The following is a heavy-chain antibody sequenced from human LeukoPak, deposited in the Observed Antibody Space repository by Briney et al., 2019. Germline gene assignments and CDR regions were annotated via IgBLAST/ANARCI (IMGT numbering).Heavy chain of an antibody. D-gene: IGHD3-3*01. V-gene: IGHV1-8*03. Sequence: GASVKVSCKASGYTFTSYDINWVRQATGQGLEWMGWMNPNSGNTGYAQKFQGRVTITRNTSISTAYMELSSLRSEDTAVYYCARGSLYYDFWSGYYLIDPRGQGTLVTVSS. CDR1: GYTFTSYD. CDR3: ARGSLYYDFWSGYYLIDP. J-gene: IGHJ5*02. CDR2: MNPNSGNT.